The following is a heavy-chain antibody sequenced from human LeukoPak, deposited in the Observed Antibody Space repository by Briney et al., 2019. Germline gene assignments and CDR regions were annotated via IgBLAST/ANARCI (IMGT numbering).Heavy chain of an antibody. Sequence: GGSLRLSCAASGFTFSSYAMSWVRQAPGKGLEWVSAISGSGGSTYYADSVKGRFTITRDNSKNTLYLQMNSLRAEDTAVYYCAKSRHMVRGVTPFDYWGQGTLVTVSS. D-gene: IGHD3-10*01. CDR2: ISGSGGST. CDR3: AKSRHMVRGVTPFDY. V-gene: IGHV3-23*01. J-gene: IGHJ4*02. CDR1: GFTFSSYA.